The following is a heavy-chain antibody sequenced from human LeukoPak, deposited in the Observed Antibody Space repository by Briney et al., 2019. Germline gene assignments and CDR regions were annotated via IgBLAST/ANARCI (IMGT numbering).Heavy chain of an antibody. Sequence: PGRSLRLSCAASGFTFSSYSMNWVRQAPGKGLEWVSYISSSSSTIYYADSVKGRFTISRDNAKNSLYLQMNSLRDEDTAVYYCARVDYDSSGNFDYWGQGTLVTVSS. CDR1: GFTFSSYS. V-gene: IGHV3-48*02. J-gene: IGHJ4*02. CDR2: ISSSSSTI. D-gene: IGHD3-22*01. CDR3: ARVDYDSSGNFDY.